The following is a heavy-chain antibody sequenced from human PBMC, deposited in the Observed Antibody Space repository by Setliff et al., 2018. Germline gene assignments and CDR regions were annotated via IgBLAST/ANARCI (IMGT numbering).Heavy chain of an antibody. CDR2: ISTYTGNT. J-gene: IGHJ4*02. CDR1: GYTFSSYG. Sequence: VASVKVSCKASGYTFSSYGITWVRQAPGQGLEWMGWISTYTGNTNYAQKLQGRVTMTTDTSTSTAYLELRSLTSDDTAVYYCSRLVRYCTRTTCQRASGAELWGQGSLVIVSS. V-gene: IGHV1-18*01. D-gene: IGHD2-2*01. CDR3: SRLVRYCTRTTCQRASGAEL.